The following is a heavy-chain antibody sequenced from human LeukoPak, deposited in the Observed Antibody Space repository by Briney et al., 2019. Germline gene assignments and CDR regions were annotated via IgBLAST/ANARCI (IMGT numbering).Heavy chain of an antibody. J-gene: IGHJ5*02. CDR3: AGDKETTGNGRPNWFDP. V-gene: IGHV4-38-2*01. CDR2: IVQRGYS. Sequence: SETLSLTSAVSGYSISSGYYWAWIRQPPGKGLHWFGSIVQRGYSYYTPSLKSRVTISVDTSRNQLSMKLSSVTAADTAVNYWAGDKETTGNGRPNWFDPWGQGPLVTVSS. CDR1: GYSISSGYY. D-gene: IGHD1-1*01.